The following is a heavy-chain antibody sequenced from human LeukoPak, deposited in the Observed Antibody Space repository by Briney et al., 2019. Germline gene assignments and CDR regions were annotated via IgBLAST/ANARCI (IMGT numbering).Heavy chain of an antibody. CDR2: LFPTGRT. J-gene: IGHJ4*02. D-gene: IGHD5-18*01. Sequence: SETLPLTCTVSGYSTRSGYYWGWIRQPPGEGLEWIGSLFPTGRTYYNPSLKSRVTISVDTSKNQFSLKLNSVNVADTAVYYCARLDTAMVQIDYWGQGTLVTVSS. V-gene: IGHV4-38-2*02. CDR3: ARLDTAMVQIDY. CDR1: GYSTRSGYY.